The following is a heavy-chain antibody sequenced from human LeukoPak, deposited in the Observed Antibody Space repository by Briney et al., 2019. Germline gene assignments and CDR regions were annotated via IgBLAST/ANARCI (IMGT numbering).Heavy chain of an antibody. Sequence: ASVKVSCKASGYTFTGYYMHWVRQAPGQGLEWMGWINPNSGGTNYAQKFQGRVTMTRDTSISTAYMELSRLRSDDTAVYYCARSDYYGSGSYYPRGWFDPWGQGTLVTVSS. V-gene: IGHV1-2*02. D-gene: IGHD3-10*01. CDR1: GYTFTGYY. CDR2: INPNSGGT. J-gene: IGHJ5*02. CDR3: ARSDYYGSGSYYPRGWFDP.